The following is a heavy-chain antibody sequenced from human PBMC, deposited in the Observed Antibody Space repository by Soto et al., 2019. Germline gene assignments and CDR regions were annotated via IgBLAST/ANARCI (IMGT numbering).Heavy chain of an antibody. CDR1: GRSFSGYY. CDR2: INHSGRT. CDR3: ARGLSDLMVRGVPPPTGNWFDP. J-gene: IGHJ5*02. Sequence: SDTLSLTCAVYGRSFSGYYSSWIRQPPGKGLEWIGEINHSGRTNYNPSLKSRVTISVGTSKNQFSLMLSSVTAADTAVYYCARGLSDLMVRGVPPPTGNWFDPWGQGTLVTVSS. D-gene: IGHD3-10*01. V-gene: IGHV4-34*01.